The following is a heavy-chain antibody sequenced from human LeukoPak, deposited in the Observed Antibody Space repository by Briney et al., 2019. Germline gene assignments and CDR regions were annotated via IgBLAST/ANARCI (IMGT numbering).Heavy chain of an antibody. V-gene: IGHV4-38-2*02. CDR1: GYSISSGYY. CDR3: AKDLPHRSSWYLGGFDY. J-gene: IGHJ4*02. CDR2: IYHSGST. Sequence: SETLSLTCAVSGYSISSGYYWGWIRQPPGKGLEWIGSIYHSGSTYYNPSLKSRVTISVDTSKNQFSLKLSSVTAADTAVYYCAKDLPHRSSWYLGGFDYWGQGTLVTVSS. D-gene: IGHD6-13*01.